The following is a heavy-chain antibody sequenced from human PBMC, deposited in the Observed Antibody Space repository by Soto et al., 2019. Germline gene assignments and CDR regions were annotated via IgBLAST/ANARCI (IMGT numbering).Heavy chain of an antibody. V-gene: IGHV1-3*01. CDR2: INVGNGNT. CDR3: AREPVCGGKCYEQWFDP. Sequence: QVQLVQSGAEVKKPGASVKVSCKASGYTFTSYGLHWVRQAPGQSLEWMGWINVGNGNTEYSQKFQDRVTITRDTSETTAYMEMSTLRSEDTAMYFCAREPVCGGKCYEQWFDPWGQGTLVTVSS. J-gene: IGHJ5*02. CDR1: GYTFTSYG. D-gene: IGHD2-15*01.